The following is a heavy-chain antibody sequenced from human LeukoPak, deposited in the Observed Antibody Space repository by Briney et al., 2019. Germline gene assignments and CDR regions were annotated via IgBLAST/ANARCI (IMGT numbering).Heavy chain of an antibody. CDR1: GGSISSSSYY. CDR3: AGGNWVDAFDI. J-gene: IGHJ3*02. CDR2: IYYSGST. Sequence: SETLSLTCTVSGGSISSSSYYWGWIRQPPGKGLEWIGSIYYSGSTYYNPSLKSRVTISVDTSKNQFSLKLSSVTAADTAVYYCAGGNWVDAFDIWGQGTMVTVSS. V-gene: IGHV4-39*07. D-gene: IGHD7-27*01.